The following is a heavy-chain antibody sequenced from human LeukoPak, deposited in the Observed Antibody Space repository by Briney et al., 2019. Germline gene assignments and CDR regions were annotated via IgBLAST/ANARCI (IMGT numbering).Heavy chain of an antibody. V-gene: IGHV3-30*03. J-gene: IGHJ4*02. CDR2: ISYDGSNK. CDR3: ARDSYDYVWGSYRTHLDY. Sequence: GGSLRLSCAASGFTFSSYGMHWVRQAPGKGLEWVAVISYDGSNKYYADSVKGRFTISRDNSKNTLYLQMNSLRAEDTAVYYCARDSYDYVWGSYRTHLDYWGQGTLVTVSS. CDR1: GFTFSSYG. D-gene: IGHD3-16*02.